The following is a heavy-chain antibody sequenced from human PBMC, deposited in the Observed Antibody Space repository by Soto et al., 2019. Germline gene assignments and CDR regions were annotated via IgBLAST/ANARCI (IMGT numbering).Heavy chain of an antibody. D-gene: IGHD2-2*01. CDR2: ISLYSDGT. J-gene: IGHJ5*02. V-gene: IGHV1-18*01. CDR3: ARVVPGAEAWFGP. Sequence: ASVKVSCKTSGYTFCEYGSTWVRQAPGQPLEWLGWISLYSDGTNYAQKFQGRVSMTTDTSTTTAYMELRSLRSDDTAVYYCARVVPGAEAWFGPWGQGTLVTVSS. CDR1: GYTFCEYG.